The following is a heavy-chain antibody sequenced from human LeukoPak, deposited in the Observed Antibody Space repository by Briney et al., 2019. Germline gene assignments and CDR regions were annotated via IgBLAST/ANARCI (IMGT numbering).Heavy chain of an antibody. CDR2: ISGSGGST. V-gene: IGHV3-23*01. CDR1: GFTFSSYA. CDR3: AKDSGWLQLMGYLDY. D-gene: IGHD5-24*01. J-gene: IGHJ4*02. Sequence: GGSLRLSCAASGFTFSSYAMCSVRQAPGKGLGWVSAISGSGGSTYYADSVKGRFTISRDNSKNTLYLQMNSLRAEDTAVYYCAKDSGWLQLMGYLDYWGQGTLVTVSS.